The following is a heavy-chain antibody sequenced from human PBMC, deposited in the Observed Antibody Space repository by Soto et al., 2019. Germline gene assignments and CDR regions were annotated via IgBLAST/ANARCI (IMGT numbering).Heavy chain of an antibody. J-gene: IGHJ4*02. D-gene: IGHD1-1*01. CDR3: ARGRYGDY. CDR2: ISAHNGNT. Sequence: QVHLVQSGAEVKKPGASVKVSCKCSGYTFTSYGITWVRQAPGQGLEWMGWISAHNGNTDYAQKLQGRVTVTRDTSTSPAYMELRSLRSDDTAVYYCARGRYGDYCGQGALVTVSS. CDR1: GYTFTSYG. V-gene: IGHV1-18*01.